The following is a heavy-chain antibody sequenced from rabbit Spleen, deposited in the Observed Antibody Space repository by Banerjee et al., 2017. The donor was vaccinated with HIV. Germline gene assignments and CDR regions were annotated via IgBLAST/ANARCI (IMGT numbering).Heavy chain of an antibody. CDR2: IDIGSGNST. CDR1: GFDFSRGYD. V-gene: IGHV1S45*01. D-gene: IGHD7-1*01. CDR3: ARDTGTSFSSYGMDL. J-gene: IGHJ6*01. Sequence: QEQLVESGGGLVQPEGSLTLTCKASGFDFSRGYDMRWVRQAPGRGLEWVGCIDIGSGNSTYYANWAKGRFTISKTSSTTVTLQMTSLTAADTATYFCARDTGTSFSSYGMDLWGQGTLVTVS.